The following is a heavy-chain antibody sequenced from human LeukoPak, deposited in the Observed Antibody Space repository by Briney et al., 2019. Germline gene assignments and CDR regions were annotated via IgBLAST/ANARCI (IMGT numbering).Heavy chain of an antibody. CDR2: VGHSGSA. CDR3: ARREINYYYGSGSHKGDY. V-gene: IGHV4-34*01. D-gene: IGHD3-10*01. Sequence: SETLSLTCAVSGGSFSAFFWRWIRQPPGKGLEWIGDVGHSGSADYNPSLKSRVTISVDTSKNQFSLKLSSVTAADTAVYYCARREINYYYGSGSHKGDYWGQGTLVTVSS. CDR1: GGSFSAFF. J-gene: IGHJ4*02.